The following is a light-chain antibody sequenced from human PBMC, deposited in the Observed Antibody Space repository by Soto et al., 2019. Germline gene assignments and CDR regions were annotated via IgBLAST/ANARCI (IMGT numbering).Light chain of an antibody. CDR3: QSYDTSLSSGV. CDR2: HNT. J-gene: IGLJ3*02. Sequence: QSVLTQPPSVSGAPGQRVTISCTGSSSNIGAGHDVHWYQQVPGKAPKLLIYHNTNRPSGVPDRFSGSKSGTSASLVITGLQAEDEADYYCQSYDTSLSSGVFGGGTKLTVL. CDR1: SSNIGAGHD. V-gene: IGLV1-40*01.